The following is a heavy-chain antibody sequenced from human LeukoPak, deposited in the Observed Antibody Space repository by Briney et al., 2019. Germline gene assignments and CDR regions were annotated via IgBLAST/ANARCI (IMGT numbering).Heavy chain of an antibody. D-gene: IGHD6-6*01. J-gene: IGHJ3*02. Sequence: GGSLRLSCAASGFTFSNAWMSWVRQAPGKGLEWVGRIKSKTDGGTTDYAAPVKGRFTISRDDSKNTLYLQMNSLKTEDTAVYYCTTDRSSSSSISFDDDAFDIWGQGTMVTVSS. V-gene: IGHV3-15*01. CDR1: GFTFSNAW. CDR3: TTDRSSSSSISFDDDAFDI. CDR2: IKSKTDGGTT.